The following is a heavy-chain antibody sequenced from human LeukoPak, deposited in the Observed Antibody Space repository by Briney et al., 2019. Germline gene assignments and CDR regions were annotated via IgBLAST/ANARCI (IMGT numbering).Heavy chain of an antibody. CDR2: IYTSGST. CDR1: GGSISSYY. V-gene: IGHV4-4*09. CDR3: ARLSLGYCSSTSCYAFPGYYYYGMDV. D-gene: IGHD2-2*01. J-gene: IGHJ6*02. Sequence: PSETLSLTCTVSGGSISSYYWSWIRQPPGKGLEWIGYIYTSGSTNYNPSLKSRVTISVDTSKNQFSLKLSSVTAADTAVYYCARLSLGYCSSTSCYAFPGYYYYGMDVWGQGTTVTVSS.